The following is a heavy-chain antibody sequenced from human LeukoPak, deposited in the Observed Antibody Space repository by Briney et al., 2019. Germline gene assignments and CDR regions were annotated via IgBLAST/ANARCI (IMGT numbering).Heavy chain of an antibody. CDR3: TRERPRDGNNPPVDQ. Sequence: PSETLSLTCSVSGYSISSGYYWDWIRQPPGKGLEWIASMYHSGSTYYNPSLKSRVTISLDMSKNQFSLKLNSVTAADTAVYYCTRERPRDGNNPPVDQWGQGTLVTVSS. CDR2: MYHSGST. V-gene: IGHV4-38-2*02. J-gene: IGHJ4*02. CDR1: GYSISSGYY. D-gene: IGHD5-24*01.